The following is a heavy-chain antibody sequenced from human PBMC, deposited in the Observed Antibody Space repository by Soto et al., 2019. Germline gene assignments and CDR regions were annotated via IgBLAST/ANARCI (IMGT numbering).Heavy chain of an antibody. D-gene: IGHD5-12*01. J-gene: IGHJ4*02. CDR1: GFTVSSTNY. V-gene: IGHV3-53*01. Sequence: EVQLVESGAGFIQPGGSLRLYSVVSGFTVSSTNYMSWVRQAPGKGLEWVSVIYPGDTTFYADSVKGRFTISRDNSKNTLYLQMNSLRAVDTAVYYCHGYGYWGQGTLVTVSS. CDR2: IYPGDTT. CDR3: HGYGY.